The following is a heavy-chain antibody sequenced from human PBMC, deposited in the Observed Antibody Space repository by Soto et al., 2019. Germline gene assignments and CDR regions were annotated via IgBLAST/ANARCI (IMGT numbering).Heavy chain of an antibody. Sequence: GGSLRLSCAASGFTFSSYGMHWVRQAPGKGLEWVAVISYDGSNKYYADSVKGRFTISRDNSKNTLYLQMNSLRAEDTAVYYCAKDRPAMVRGNKYYYYYYMDVWGKGTTVTVSS. V-gene: IGHV3-30*18. CDR3: AKDRPAMVRGNKYYYYYYMDV. CDR2: ISYDGSNK. D-gene: IGHD3-10*01. J-gene: IGHJ6*03. CDR1: GFTFSSYG.